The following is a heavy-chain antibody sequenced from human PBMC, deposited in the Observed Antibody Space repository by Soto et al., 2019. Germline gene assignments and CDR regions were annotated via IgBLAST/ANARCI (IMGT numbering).Heavy chain of an antibody. D-gene: IGHD3-9*01. V-gene: IGHV4-31*03. CDR2: IYYSGST. CDR1: GGSISSGGYY. CDR3: AREPRIDYDTPAGFDY. J-gene: IGHJ4*02. Sequence: SETRSLTCTVSGGSISSGGYYWSWIRQHPGKGLEWIGYIYYSGSTYYNPSLKSRVTISVDTSKNQFSLKLSSVTAADTAVYYCAREPRIDYDTPAGFDYWGQGTLVTVS.